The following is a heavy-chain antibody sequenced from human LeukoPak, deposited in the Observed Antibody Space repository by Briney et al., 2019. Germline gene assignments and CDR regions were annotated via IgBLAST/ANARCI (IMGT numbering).Heavy chain of an antibody. J-gene: IGHJ4*02. CDR1: GYTFTTYG. D-gene: IGHD1-26*01. Sequence: GASVEVSCKASGYTFTTYGISWVRQAPGQGLEWMGWIGAYNGNTNYAQKFQGRVTMTTDTSTSTAYMELRSLRSDDTAVYYCARQCGSLCPFDYWGQGTLVTVSS. CDR3: ARQCGSLCPFDY. V-gene: IGHV1-18*01. CDR2: IGAYNGNT.